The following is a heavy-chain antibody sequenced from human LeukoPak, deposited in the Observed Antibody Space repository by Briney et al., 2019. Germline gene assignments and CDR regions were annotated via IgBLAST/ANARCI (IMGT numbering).Heavy chain of an antibody. D-gene: IGHD1-26*01. J-gene: IGHJ4*02. CDR3: ARDREGATGCDY. Sequence: GASVKVSCKASVNTFSDYYMHWVRQAPGQGLEWMGWINPNSGGTNYAQKFQGRVTMTRDTSISTAYMELSRLRSDDTAVYYCARDREGATGCDYWGQGTLLTVSS. CDR1: VNTFSDYY. CDR2: INPNSGGT. V-gene: IGHV1-2*02.